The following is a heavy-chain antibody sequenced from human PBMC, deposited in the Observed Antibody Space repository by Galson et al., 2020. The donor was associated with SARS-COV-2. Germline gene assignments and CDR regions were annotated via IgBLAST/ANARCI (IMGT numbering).Heavy chain of an antibody. J-gene: IGHJ3*02. V-gene: IGHV4-59*08. Sequence: SETLSLTCTVSGGPIGTYYWSWIRQPPGKGLEWIGYVYYTGSTSYNPSLKSRVTISVDTSKKQFSLKLNSVTAADTAVYYCARGRTVTTVDAFDIWGQGTMVTVSS. CDR3: ARGRTVTTVDAFDI. D-gene: IGHD4-17*01. CDR2: VYYTGST. CDR1: GGPIGTYY.